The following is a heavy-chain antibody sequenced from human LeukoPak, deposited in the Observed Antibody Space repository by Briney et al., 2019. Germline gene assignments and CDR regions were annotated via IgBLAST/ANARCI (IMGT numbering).Heavy chain of an antibody. CDR3: TSPGGSGWYYNY. CDR1: GFTFGDYA. J-gene: IGHJ4*02. Sequence: GRSLRLSCTASGFTFGDYAMSWVRQAPGKGLEWVGFIRSKAYGGTTEYAASVKGRCTISRDDSKSIAYLQMNSLKTEDTAVYYCTSPGGSGWYYNYWGQGTLVTVSS. V-gene: IGHV3-49*04. CDR2: IRSKAYGGTT. D-gene: IGHD6-19*01.